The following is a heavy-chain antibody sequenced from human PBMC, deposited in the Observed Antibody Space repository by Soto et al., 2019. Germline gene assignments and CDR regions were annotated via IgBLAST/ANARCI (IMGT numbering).Heavy chain of an antibody. CDR1: RSTLSYDV. V-gene: IGHV1-18*01. D-gene: IGHD2-2*01. J-gene: IGHJ4*02. Sequence: GTVEDSHKSSRSTLSYDVFTLERQGPGQGLEWMGWISAYNGNTNYAQKLQGRVTMNTDSSTSTAYMELRSLRSDDTAVYYCGVCLRSTSCPEDYWGQGTPVTVSS. CDR3: GVCLRSTSCPEDY. CDR2: ISAYNGNT.